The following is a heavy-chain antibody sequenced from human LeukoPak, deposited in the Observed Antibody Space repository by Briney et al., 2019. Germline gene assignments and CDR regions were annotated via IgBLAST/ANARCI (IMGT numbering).Heavy chain of an antibody. D-gene: IGHD3-3*01. V-gene: IGHV4-4*09. Sequence: SETLSLTCTVSGGSISSYYWSWIRQPPGKGLEWIGYIYTSGSTNYNPSLKSRVTISVDTSKNQFSLKLSSVTAADTAVYYCARIGDGLNYDFWSGQPGVYYTDVWGKGTTVTVSS. CDR2: IYTSGST. CDR1: GGSISSYY. CDR3: ARIGDGLNYDFWSGQPGVYYTDV. J-gene: IGHJ6*03.